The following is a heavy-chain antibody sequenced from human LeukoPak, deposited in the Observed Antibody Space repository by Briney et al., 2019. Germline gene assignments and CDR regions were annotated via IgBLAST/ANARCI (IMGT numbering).Heavy chain of an antibody. CDR3: ARGVHYYDSSGYYF. CDR1: GGSFSGYY. Sequence: SETLSLTCAVYGGSFSGYYWSWIRQPPGKGLEWIGEINHSGSTNYNPSLKSRVTISVDTSKNQFSLKLSSVTAADTAVYYCARGVHYYDSSGYYFWGQGTLVTVSS. J-gene: IGHJ4*02. D-gene: IGHD3-22*01. V-gene: IGHV4-34*01. CDR2: INHSGST.